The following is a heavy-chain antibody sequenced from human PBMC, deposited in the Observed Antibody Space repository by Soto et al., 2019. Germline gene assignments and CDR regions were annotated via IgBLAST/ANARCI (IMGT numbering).Heavy chain of an antibody. J-gene: IGHJ4*02. CDR3: GTGGYRVAC. D-gene: IGHD7-27*01. V-gene: IGHV3-74*01. Sequence: EVQVVESGGGLVQPGGSLRLSCAASGFTFSNYWMHWVRQVPGKGLVWVSNIKGDGSRTNYADAVKGRFTISRDNSKNTPYMQLNSLTAEDTAVYYCGTGGYRVACWGQGTLVTVSS. CDR1: GFTFSNYW. CDR2: IKGDGSRT.